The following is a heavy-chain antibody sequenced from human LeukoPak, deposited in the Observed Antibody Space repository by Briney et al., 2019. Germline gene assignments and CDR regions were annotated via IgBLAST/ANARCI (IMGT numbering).Heavy chain of an antibody. D-gene: IGHD3-22*01. V-gene: IGHV3-53*04. CDR3: ARGVRYYDSSGYPILY. CDR2: IYSGGST. CDR1: GFTVSSNY. J-gene: IGHJ4*02. Sequence: GGSLRLSCAASGFTVSSNYMSWVRQAPGKGLEWVSVIYSGGSTYYADSVKGRFTISRHNSKNTLYLQMNSLRAEDTAVYHCARGVRYYDSSGYPILYWGQGTLVTVSS.